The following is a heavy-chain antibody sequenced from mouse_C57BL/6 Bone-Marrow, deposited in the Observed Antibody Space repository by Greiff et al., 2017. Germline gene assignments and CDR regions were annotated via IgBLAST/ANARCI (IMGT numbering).Heavy chain of an antibody. CDR2: FYPGSGSI. CDR3: ARQEDVDYKLYFDY. D-gene: IGHD2-4*01. CDR1: GYTFTEYT. V-gene: IGHV1-62-2*01. Sequence: VQLQQSGAELVKPGASVKLSCKASGYTFTEYTIHWVKQSSGQGLEWIGWFYPGSGSIKYNEKFKDKATLTADKSSSTVYMQLSRLTSEDSAVYVGARQEDVDYKLYFDYGGKGTTLTVSP. J-gene: IGHJ2*01.